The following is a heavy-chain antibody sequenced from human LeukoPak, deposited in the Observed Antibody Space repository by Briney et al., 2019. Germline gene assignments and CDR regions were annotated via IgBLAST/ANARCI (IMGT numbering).Heavy chain of an antibody. CDR1: GFTFDDYA. J-gene: IGHJ3*02. D-gene: IGHD3-10*01. CDR2: ISWNSGSI. Sequence: GGSLRLSCAASGFTFDDYAMHWVRHAPGKGLEWVSGISWNSGSIGYADSVKGRFTISRDNAKNSLYLQMNSLRAEDMALYYCAKDSGPRGAFDIWGQGTMVTVSS. V-gene: IGHV3-9*03. CDR3: AKDSGPRGAFDI.